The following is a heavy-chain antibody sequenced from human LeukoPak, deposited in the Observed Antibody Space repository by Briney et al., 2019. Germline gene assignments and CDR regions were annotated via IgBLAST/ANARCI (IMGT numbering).Heavy chain of an antibody. CDR1: GGSISSYY. Sequence: PSETLSLTCTVSGGSISSYYWSWIRQPPGKGLEWIGYIYYSGSTNYNPSLKSRVTISEDTSKNQFSPKLSSVTAADTAVYYCARDRSYYMDVWGKGTTVTISS. CDR2: IYYSGST. CDR3: ARDRSYYMDV. J-gene: IGHJ6*03. V-gene: IGHV4-59*01.